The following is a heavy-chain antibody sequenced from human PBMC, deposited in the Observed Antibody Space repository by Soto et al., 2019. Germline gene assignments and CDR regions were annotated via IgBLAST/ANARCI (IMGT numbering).Heavy chain of an antibody. J-gene: IGHJ4*02. V-gene: IGHV4-39*01. CDR3: ARHYYGSGSYWNFDY. CDR2: IYYNGDT. D-gene: IGHD3-10*01. CDR1: GGSISSNSYY. Sequence: SETLSLTCTVSGGSISSNSYYWGWIRQPPGKGLEWIGSIYYNGDTYYNPSLKSRVTISVDTSKIQFSLKLGSVTAADTAVYYCARHYYGSGSYWNFDYWGQGALVTISS.